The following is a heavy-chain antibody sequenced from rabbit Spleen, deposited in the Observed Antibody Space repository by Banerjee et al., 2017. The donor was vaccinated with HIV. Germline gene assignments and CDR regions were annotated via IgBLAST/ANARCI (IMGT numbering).Heavy chain of an antibody. CDR3: AREGSGQVFFNL. CDR1: GFSFSYSYW. D-gene: IGHD4-1*01. V-gene: IGHV1S45*01. J-gene: IGHJ4*01. CDR2: IYAGGSSNT. Sequence: QEQLVESGGGLVQPEGSLTLTCTASGFSFSYSYWICWVRQAPGKGLEWIACIYAGGSSNTYSATWAKGRFTISKTSSTTVTLQMTSLTPADTATYFCAREGSGQVFFNLWGPGTLVTVS.